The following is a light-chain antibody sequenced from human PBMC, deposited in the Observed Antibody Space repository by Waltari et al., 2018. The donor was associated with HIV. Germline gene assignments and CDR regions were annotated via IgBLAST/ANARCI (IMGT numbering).Light chain of an antibody. Sequence: EIVLTQSPGTLSLSPGERATLSCRASQSVNSNYLAWYQQKPGQAPRLLIYGASSRATGIPDRFSGSGSGTDFTLTISRLETEDFTVYYCQQYGGSPYTFGQGTRLEIK. CDR3: QQYGGSPYT. CDR2: GAS. V-gene: IGKV3-20*01. CDR1: QSVNSNY. J-gene: IGKJ2*01.